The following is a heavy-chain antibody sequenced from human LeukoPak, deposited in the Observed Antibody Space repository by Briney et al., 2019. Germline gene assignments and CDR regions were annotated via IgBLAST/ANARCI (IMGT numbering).Heavy chain of an antibody. CDR2: ISSSGSTI. J-gene: IGHJ6*03. V-gene: IGHV3-48*03. CDR3: AKDYYYYVDV. Sequence: PGGSLRLSCAASGFTFSSYEMNWVRQAPGKGLGWVSYISSSGSTIYYADSVKGRFTISRDNAKNSLYLQMNSLRAEDTAVYYCAKDYYYYVDVWGKGTTVTVSS. CDR1: GFTFSSYE.